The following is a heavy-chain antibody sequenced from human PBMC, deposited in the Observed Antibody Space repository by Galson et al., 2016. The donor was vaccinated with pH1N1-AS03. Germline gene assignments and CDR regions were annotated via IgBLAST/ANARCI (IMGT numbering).Heavy chain of an antibody. CDR2: ITSSGGSGPTI. J-gene: IGHJ4*02. V-gene: IGHV3-11*01. D-gene: IGHD3-9*01. CDR1: GFTFSDYY. Sequence: SLRLSRAASGFTFSDYYMSWIRQAPGKGLEWISCITSSGGSGPTIYYADAVKGRFTISRDNAKNSLYLQMNSLRADDTAVYYCARGWYDIWTGYLVDPFDYWGQGALVTVSS. CDR3: ARGWYDIWTGYLVDPFDY.